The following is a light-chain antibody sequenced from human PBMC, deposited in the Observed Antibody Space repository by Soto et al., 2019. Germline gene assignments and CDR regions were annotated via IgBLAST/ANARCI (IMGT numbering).Light chain of an antibody. V-gene: IGKV1-9*01. CDR1: QGVGTY. CDR2: AAS. CDR3: QQLNGSPPYT. J-gene: IGKJ2*01. Sequence: DILLTQSPSFLSVSVGDRVTITCRASQGVGTYLAWYQQKPGKAPKLLIYAASTLQSGVPSRFSGSGSGTEFTLTVSSLQPEDFATYYCQQLNGSPPYTFGQGTKLEIK.